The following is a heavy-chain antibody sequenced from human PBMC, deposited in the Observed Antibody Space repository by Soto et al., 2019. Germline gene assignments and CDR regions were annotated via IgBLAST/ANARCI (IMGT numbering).Heavy chain of an antibody. D-gene: IGHD3-16*02. CDR3: ARHVGNDYVWGSYRYITNWFDP. Sequence: SETLSLTCTVSGGSISSYYWSWIRQPPGKGLEWIGHIYYSGSTNYNPSLKSRVTISVDTPKNQFSLKLSSVTAADTAVYYCARHVGNDYVWGSYRYITNWFDPWGQGTLVTVSS. CDR1: GGSISSYY. CDR2: IYYSGST. V-gene: IGHV4-59*08. J-gene: IGHJ5*02.